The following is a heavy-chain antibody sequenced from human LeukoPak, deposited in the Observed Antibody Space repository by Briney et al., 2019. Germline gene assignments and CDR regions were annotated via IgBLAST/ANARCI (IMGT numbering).Heavy chain of an antibody. CDR3: ARVGGSSSWLDY. D-gene: IGHD6-13*01. Sequence: GGSLRLSCAASGFTFSSYWMSWVRQAPGKGLEWVSSISSSSSYIYYADSVKGRFTISRDNAKNSLYLQMNSLRAEDTAVYYCARVGGSSSWLDYWGQGTLVTVSS. J-gene: IGHJ4*02. V-gene: IGHV3-21*01. CDR1: GFTFSSYW. CDR2: ISSSSSYI.